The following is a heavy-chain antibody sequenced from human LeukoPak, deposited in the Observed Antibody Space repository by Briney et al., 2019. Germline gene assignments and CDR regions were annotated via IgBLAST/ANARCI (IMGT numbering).Heavy chain of an antibody. Sequence: GGSLRLSCSASGFIFSRYAMHWVRQPLGKGLEWVSYIGSSGGPKYYADSVKGRFTISRDNAKNSLYLQMNSLRAEDTAVYYCARRLESGFDSWGQGTLVTVSS. CDR3: ARRLESGFDS. D-gene: IGHD3-16*01. V-gene: IGHV3-48*03. CDR1: GFIFSRYA. J-gene: IGHJ5*01. CDR2: IGSSGGPK.